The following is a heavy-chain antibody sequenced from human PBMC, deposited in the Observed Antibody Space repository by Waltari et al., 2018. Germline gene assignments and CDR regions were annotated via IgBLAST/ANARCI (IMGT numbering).Heavy chain of an antibody. V-gene: IGHV3-30*01. Sequence: QVQLVESGGGVVQPGRSLRLSCAASGFTFSSYAMHWVRQAPGKGLEWVAVISYDGSNKYYADSVEGRFTNPRDHSKNTLYLQMNSLRAEDTAVYYCARVIVATTPPPYYYYGMDVWGQGTTVTVSS. CDR3: ARVIVATTPPPYYYYGMDV. CDR2: ISYDGSNK. J-gene: IGHJ6*02. D-gene: IGHD5-12*01. CDR1: GFTFSSYA.